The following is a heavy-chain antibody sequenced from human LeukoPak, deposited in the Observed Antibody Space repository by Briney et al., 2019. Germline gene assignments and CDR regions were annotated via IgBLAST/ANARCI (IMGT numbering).Heavy chain of an antibody. CDR3: ARGSGDYATSDAEYFQH. D-gene: IGHD4-17*01. V-gene: IGHV4-61*05. CDR1: GGSISSSNYY. CDR2: IYDSGST. Sequence: SETLSLTCTVSGGSISSSNYYWGWIRQPPGKGLEWIGYIYDSGSTNYNPSLKSRVTISVDTSKNQFSLNLSSVTAADTAVYYCARGSGDYATSDAEYFQHWGQGTLVTVSS. J-gene: IGHJ1*01.